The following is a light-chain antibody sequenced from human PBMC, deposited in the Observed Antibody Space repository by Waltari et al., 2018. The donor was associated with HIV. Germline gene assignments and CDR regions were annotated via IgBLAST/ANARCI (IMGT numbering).Light chain of an antibody. CDR2: RNN. CDR3: ATWQDRLSGNV. Sequence: QSVLTPPPSASGTPGQRVTISCSGSSSNIGRNYVYCYRQIQGTSPKFLLYRNNQRPSAVPHIFSGSNLRTSVSLAISGSGFGDESTYYFATWQDRLSGNVFGTGTKVTV. J-gene: IGLJ1*01. V-gene: IGLV1-47*01. CDR1: SSNIGRNY.